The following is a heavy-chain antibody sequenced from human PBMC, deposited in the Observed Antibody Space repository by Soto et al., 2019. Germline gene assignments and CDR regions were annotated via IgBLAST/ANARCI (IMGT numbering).Heavy chain of an antibody. D-gene: IGHD6-13*01. V-gene: IGHV4-39*01. J-gene: IGHJ6*02. Sequence: QLQLQESGPGLVKPSETLSLTCTVSGGSITSSFYWGWIRQPPGKGLEWIGSIYATGNTHYNPSLKGRVTISPDTSKNQFSLHLISVPAADTAVYYCRSSSRYSTDVWGQGATVTVSS. CDR3: RSSSRYSTDV. CDR2: IYATGNT. CDR1: GGSITSSFY.